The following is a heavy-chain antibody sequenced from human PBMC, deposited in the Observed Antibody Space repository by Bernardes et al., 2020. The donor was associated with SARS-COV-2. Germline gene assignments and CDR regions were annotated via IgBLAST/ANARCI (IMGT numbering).Heavy chain of an antibody. CDR3: AKFPRLLPVGIFDY. CDR1: GYTFSSYA. CDR2: ISGSGGST. V-gene: IGHV3-23*01. Sequence: GGSLRLSCAASGYTFSSYAMSWVRQAPGKGLEWVSAISGSGGSTYYADSVKGRFTISRDNSKNTLYLQMNSLRAEDTAVYYCAKFPRLLPVGIFDYWGQGTLVTVSS. J-gene: IGHJ4*02. D-gene: IGHD1-26*01.